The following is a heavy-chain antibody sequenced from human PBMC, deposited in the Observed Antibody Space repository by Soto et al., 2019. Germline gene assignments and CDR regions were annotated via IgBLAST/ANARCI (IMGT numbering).Heavy chain of an antibody. CDR1: GYTFTSYD. Sequence: ASVKVSCKASGYTFTSYDINWVRQATGQGLEWMGWMNPNSGNTGYAQKFQGRVTMTRNTSISTAYMELSSLRSEDTAVYYCARGPLFLEWLLGVSDKGAWFDPWGQGTLVTVSS. J-gene: IGHJ5*02. V-gene: IGHV1-8*01. CDR2: MNPNSGNT. D-gene: IGHD3-3*01. CDR3: ARGPLFLEWLLGVSDKGAWFDP.